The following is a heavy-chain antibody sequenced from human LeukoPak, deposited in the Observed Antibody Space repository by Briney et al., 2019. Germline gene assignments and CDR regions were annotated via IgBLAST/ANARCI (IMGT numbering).Heavy chain of an antibody. CDR2: VCGSGSDP. CDR1: GFTFSTYS. D-gene: IGHD5-12*01. V-gene: IGHV3-23*01. J-gene: IGHJ4*02. CDR3: AKTSRRNSAYDSPFDY. Sequence: GGSLTLSCAASGFTFSTYSMSWVRQAPGKGLEWVSAVCGSGSDPYYADSGKGRFTISRDNSKNTLFLHMNRLRAEDTAIYYCAKTSRRNSAYDSPFDYWGQGTLVTVSS.